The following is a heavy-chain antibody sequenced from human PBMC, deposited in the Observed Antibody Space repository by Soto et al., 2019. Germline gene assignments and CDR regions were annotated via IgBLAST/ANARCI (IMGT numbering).Heavy chain of an antibody. D-gene: IGHD3-22*01. J-gene: IGHJ4*02. CDR1: GGSISSGGYY. CDR2: IYYSGST. CDR3: ARLAPSYDSSGYYYGCFDY. V-gene: IGHV4-31*03. Sequence: SETLSLTCTVSGGSISSGGYYWSWIRQHPGKGLEWIGYIYYSGSTYYNPSLKSRVTISVDTSKNQFSLKLSSVTAADTAVYYCARLAPSYDSSGYYYGCFDYWGQGTLGTVSS.